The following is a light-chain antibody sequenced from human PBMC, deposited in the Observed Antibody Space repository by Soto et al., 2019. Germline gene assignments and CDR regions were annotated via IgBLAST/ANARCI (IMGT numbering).Light chain of an antibody. CDR2: AAY. Sequence: AIQMTQSPSSLSASVGDRVTITCRASQGIRNDLGWYQQKPGKAHKLLIYAAYSLQSGVQSRFSGSGSGTDFTLTIRSLQPEDFATYYCKHYNSYSEAFGQGTKVDIK. J-gene: IGKJ1*01. CDR1: QGIRND. V-gene: IGKV1-6*01. CDR3: KHYNSYSEA.